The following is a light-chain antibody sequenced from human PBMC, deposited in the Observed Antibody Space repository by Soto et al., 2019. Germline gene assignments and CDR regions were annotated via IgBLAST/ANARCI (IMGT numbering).Light chain of an antibody. J-gene: IGLJ1*01. CDR2: EVI. V-gene: IGLV2-14*02. Sequence: QSALTQPASVSGSPGQSITISCTGTSSDVGSYNLVSWYQQHPGRAPKLMIYEVIKRPSGVSTRFSGSKSGNTASLTISGLQAEDEADYYCCSFSSSSTLYVFGTGTKLTVL. CDR3: CSFSSSSTLYV. CDR1: SSDVGSYNL.